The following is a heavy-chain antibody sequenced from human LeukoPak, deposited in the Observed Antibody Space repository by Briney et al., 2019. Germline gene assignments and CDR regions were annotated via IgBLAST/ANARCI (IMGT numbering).Heavy chain of an antibody. D-gene: IGHD6-19*01. Sequence: SETLSLTCTVSGGPISSSSYYWGWIRQPPGKGLEWIGSIYYSGSTYYNPSLKSRVTISVDTSKNQFSLKLSSVTAADTAVYYCARHSVGGSGWYLTRYYFDYWGQGTLVTVSS. V-gene: IGHV4-39*01. CDR2: IYYSGST. CDR1: GGPISSSSYY. CDR3: ARHSVGGSGWYLTRYYFDY. J-gene: IGHJ4*02.